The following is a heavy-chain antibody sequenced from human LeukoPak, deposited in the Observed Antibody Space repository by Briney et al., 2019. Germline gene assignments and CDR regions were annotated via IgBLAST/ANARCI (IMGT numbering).Heavy chain of an antibody. D-gene: IGHD3-10*02. CDR1: GFTFSSYT. J-gene: IGHJ4*02. CDR2: ITSGSDV. V-gene: IGHV3-48*01. CDR3: ARDVPHGY. Sequence: PGGSLRLSCGASGFTFSSYTMNWVRQAPGKGLEWISYITSGSDVYYADSVKGRFTISRDNAKDSLYLQMSSLRAEDTAVYYCARDVPHGYWGQGTLVTVSS.